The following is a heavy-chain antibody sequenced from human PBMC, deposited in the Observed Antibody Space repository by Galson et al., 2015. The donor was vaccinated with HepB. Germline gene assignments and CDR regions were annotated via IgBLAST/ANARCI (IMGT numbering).Heavy chain of an antibody. J-gene: IGHJ4*02. D-gene: IGHD2-15*01. V-gene: IGHV3-23*01. CDR1: GFTFSSYV. Sequence: LRLSCAASGFTFSSYVMSWVRQAPGKGLEWVSAISGSGGSTYYADSVKGRFTISRDNSKNTLYLQMNSLRAEDTAVYYCAKDPSVVVAANIFDYWGQGTLVTVSS. CDR2: ISGSGGST. CDR3: AKDPSVVVAANIFDY.